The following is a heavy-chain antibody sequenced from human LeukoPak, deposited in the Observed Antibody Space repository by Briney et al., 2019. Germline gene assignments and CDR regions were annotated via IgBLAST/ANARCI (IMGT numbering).Heavy chain of an antibody. D-gene: IGHD6-13*01. CDR1: GFTFSSSW. J-gene: IGHJ5*02. CDR3: ARDVHSSSLHP. V-gene: IGHV3-74*01. Sequence: GGSLRLSCAASGFTFSSSWMHWVRQAPGKGLVWVSRISTGGSRTTYADSVKGRFTISRDNAKNTLYLQMNSLRAEDTAVYYCARDVHSSSLHPWGQGILVTVSS. CDR2: ISTGGSRT.